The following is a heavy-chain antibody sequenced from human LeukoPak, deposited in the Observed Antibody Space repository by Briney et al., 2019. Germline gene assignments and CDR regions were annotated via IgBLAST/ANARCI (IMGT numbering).Heavy chain of an antibody. J-gene: IGHJ4*02. Sequence: SETLSLTCTLSGGSISSYYWSWIRQPPGKGLEWIGYIYYSGSTNYNPSLKSRVTISVDTSKNQFSLKLSSVTAADTAVYYCARRGYDILTGYFDYWGQGTLVTVSS. CDR2: IYYSGST. V-gene: IGHV4-59*08. CDR3: ARRGYDILTGYFDY. D-gene: IGHD3-9*01. CDR1: GGSISSYY.